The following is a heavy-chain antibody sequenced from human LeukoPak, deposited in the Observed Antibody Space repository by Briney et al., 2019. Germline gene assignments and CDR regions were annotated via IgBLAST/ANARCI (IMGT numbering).Heavy chain of an antibody. Sequence: ASVTVSCMASGYTFTPYYVHWVRQAPGQGLEWMGIINPSGGTGHAQNFQDRVAMTRDTSTSSVYRELISLRSEDTAVYYCARDFDYWGQGTLVTVSS. CDR3: ARDFDY. V-gene: IGHV1-46*01. CDR1: GYTFTPYY. CDR2: INPSGGT. J-gene: IGHJ4*02.